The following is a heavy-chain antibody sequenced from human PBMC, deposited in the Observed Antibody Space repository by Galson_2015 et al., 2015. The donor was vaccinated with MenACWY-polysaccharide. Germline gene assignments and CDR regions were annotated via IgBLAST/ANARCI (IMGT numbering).Heavy chain of an antibody. CDR3: AHGQYYYATSSFSYYFDV. J-gene: IGHJ4*02. D-gene: IGHD3-10*01. CDR1: GFSLSTSGVS. V-gene: IGHV2-70*12. CDR2: IDWDDDD. Sequence: PALVKPTQTLTLTCTFYGFSLSTSGVSVSWIRQPPGKALEWLARIDWDDDDYYSTSLKTRLTISKDTSKNQVFLAMTNVDPVDTATYYCAHGQYYYATSSFSYYFDVWGPGTLVTVSS.